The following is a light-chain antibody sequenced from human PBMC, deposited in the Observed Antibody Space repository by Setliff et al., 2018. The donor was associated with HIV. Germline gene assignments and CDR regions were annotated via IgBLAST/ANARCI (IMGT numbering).Light chain of an antibody. J-gene: IGLJ1*01. CDR3: SSYTSSSLYV. CDR1: SSDVGGYNY. Sequence: GSPGQSITISCTGTSSDVGGYNYVSWYQHHPGKAPKLMICEVSNRPSGVSNRFSGSKSGNTASLTISGLQADDEADYYCSSYTSSSLYVFGTGTKVTVL. CDR2: EVS. V-gene: IGLV2-14*01.